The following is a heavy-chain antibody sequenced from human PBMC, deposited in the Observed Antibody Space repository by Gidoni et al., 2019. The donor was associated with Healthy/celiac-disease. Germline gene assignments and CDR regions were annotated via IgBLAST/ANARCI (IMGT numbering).Heavy chain of an antibody. Sequence: EVQLVESGGGLIQPGGSLRLSCSASGFTVSSNYMSWVRQAPGKGLEWVSVIYSGGSTYYADSVKGRFTISRDNSKNTLYLQMNSLRAEDTAVYYCASNLGEGVTVPDYWGQGTLVTVSS. D-gene: IGHD3-10*01. CDR2: IYSGGST. J-gene: IGHJ4*02. CDR1: GFTVSSNY. CDR3: ASNLGEGVTVPDY. V-gene: IGHV3-53*01.